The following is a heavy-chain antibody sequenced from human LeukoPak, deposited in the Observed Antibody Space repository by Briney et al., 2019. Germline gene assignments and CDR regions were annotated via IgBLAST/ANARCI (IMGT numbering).Heavy chain of an antibody. CDR1: GFTFSDYG. V-gene: IGHV3-30*03. Sequence: PGGSLRLSCAASGFTFSDYGMHWVRQAPGKGLEWVAVISYDGRNEHYADSVKGRFTISRDNSKNTLYLQMNSLRVEDAAVYYCARGIPADYWGQGTLVTVSS. CDR3: ARGIPADY. CDR2: ISYDGRNE. J-gene: IGHJ4*02.